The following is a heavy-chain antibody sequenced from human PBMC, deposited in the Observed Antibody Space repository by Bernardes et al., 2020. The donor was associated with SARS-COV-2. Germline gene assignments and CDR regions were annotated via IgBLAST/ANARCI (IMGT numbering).Heavy chain of an antibody. D-gene: IGHD3-16*01. CDR2: FNPSGDST. V-gene: IGHV1-46*01. J-gene: IGHJ4*02. CDR1: GYTFANHY. CDR3: LKGGCIDSTCFPWGDN. Sequence: APVKVACKAFGYTFANHYLHWVRQAPGQGLEWVGLFNPSGDSTPYAQKFQGRVTMTRDTSTSTVYMELTSLRSGDTAMYYCLKGGCIDSTCFPWGDNWGQGTLVTVSS.